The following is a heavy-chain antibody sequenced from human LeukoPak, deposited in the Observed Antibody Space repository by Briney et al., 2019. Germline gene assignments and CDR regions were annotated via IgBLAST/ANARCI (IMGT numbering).Heavy chain of an antibody. D-gene: IGHD1-26*01. V-gene: IGHV4-4*07. CDR2: IYTSGST. J-gene: IGHJ4*02. Sequence: SETLSLTCTVSGGSISSYYWSWIRQPAGKGLEWIGRIYTSGSTNYNPSLKSRVTMSVDTSKNQFSLKLSSVTAADTAVYYCAGDGWELLPRVDFDYWGQGTLVTVSS. CDR1: GGSISSYY. CDR3: AGDGWELLPRVDFDY.